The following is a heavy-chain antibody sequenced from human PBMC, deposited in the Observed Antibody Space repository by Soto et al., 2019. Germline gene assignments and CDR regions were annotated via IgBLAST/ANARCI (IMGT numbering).Heavy chain of an antibody. V-gene: IGHV3-23*01. Sequence: EVQLLESGGGLVQPGGSLRLSCAASGFTFSSYDMTWVRQDPRKGLEWLSAITSSGRGTYYADSVKGRFTISRDNSKNTLYLQLNSLRAEDTAVYFCGKNEGRDKQWLTKWGQGTLVTVSS. CDR3: GKNEGRDKQWLTK. CDR1: GFTFSSYD. D-gene: IGHD6-19*01. CDR2: ITSSGRGT. J-gene: IGHJ4*02.